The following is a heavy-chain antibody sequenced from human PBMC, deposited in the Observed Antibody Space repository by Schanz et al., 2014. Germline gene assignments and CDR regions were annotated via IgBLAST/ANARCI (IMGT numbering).Heavy chain of an antibody. J-gene: IGHJ6*02. CDR3: ASALTTWGGMDV. CDR1: EYTFTRHY. V-gene: IGHV1-46*01. D-gene: IGHD4-4*01. Sequence: QVQLLQSGADVKKPGTAVKVSCKASEYTFTRHYMHWVRQAPGQGLEWMGIIHSTGGTTSHAQKFQGRVTMTRDTSTSTVYMELSSLRSEDTAVYYCASALTTWGGMDVWGQGTTVTVSS. CDR2: IHSTGGTT.